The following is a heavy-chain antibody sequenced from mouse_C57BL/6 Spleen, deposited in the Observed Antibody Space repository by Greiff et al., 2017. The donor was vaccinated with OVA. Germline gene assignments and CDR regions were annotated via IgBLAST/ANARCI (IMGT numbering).Heavy chain of an antibody. J-gene: IGHJ2*01. CDR3: ARDEGNCVDY. CDR2: IYPGDGDT. Sequence: VQLQQSGPELVKPGASVKISCKASGYAFSSSWMNWVKQRPGKGLEWIGRIYPGDGDTNYNGKFKGKATLTADKSSSTAYMQLSSLTSEDSAVYFCARDEGNCVDYWGQGTTLTVSS. D-gene: IGHD2-1*01. V-gene: IGHV1-82*01. CDR1: GYAFSSSW.